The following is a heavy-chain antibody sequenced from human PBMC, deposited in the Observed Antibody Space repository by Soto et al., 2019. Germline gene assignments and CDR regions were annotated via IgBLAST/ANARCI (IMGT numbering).Heavy chain of an antibody. D-gene: IGHD3-10*01. J-gene: IGHJ6*03. CDR1: GFTFSSYG. Sequence: GGSLRLSCAASGFTFSSYGMHWVRQAPGKGLEWVAVIWYDGSNKYYADSVKGRFTISRDNSKNTLYLQMNSLRAEDTAVYYCASEYYYGSGKTLNYYYMDVWGKGTTVTVSS. V-gene: IGHV3-33*08. CDR2: IWYDGSNK. CDR3: ASEYYYGSGKTLNYYYMDV.